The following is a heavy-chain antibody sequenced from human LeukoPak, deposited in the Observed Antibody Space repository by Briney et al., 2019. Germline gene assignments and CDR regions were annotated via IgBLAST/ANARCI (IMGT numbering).Heavy chain of an antibody. V-gene: IGHV3-23*01. Sequence: SGGSLRLSCAASGFIFSSYAMSWVRQAPGKGLEWVSAISGSGGSTYYADSVKGRFTISRDNSKNTLYLQMNSLRAEDTAVYYCAKDLVRYCSGGSCYYWGQGTLVTVSS. CDR2: ISGSGGST. J-gene: IGHJ4*02. D-gene: IGHD2-15*01. CDR1: GFIFSSYA. CDR3: AKDLVRYCSGGSCYY.